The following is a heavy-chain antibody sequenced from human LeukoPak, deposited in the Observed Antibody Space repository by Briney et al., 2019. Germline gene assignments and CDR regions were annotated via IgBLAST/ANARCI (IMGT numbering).Heavy chain of an antibody. CDR2: IYYSGST. CDR3: ARDGPYYYGSGSSL. V-gene: IGHV4-61*08. J-gene: IGHJ4*02. D-gene: IGHD3-10*01. CDR1: GGSINSSGYY. Sequence: NPSETLSLTCTVSGGSINSSGYYWSWIRQPPGKGLEWIGYIYYSGSTNYNPSLKSRVTISVDTSKNQFSLELSSVTAADTAVYYCARDGPYYYGSGSSLWGQGTLVTVSS.